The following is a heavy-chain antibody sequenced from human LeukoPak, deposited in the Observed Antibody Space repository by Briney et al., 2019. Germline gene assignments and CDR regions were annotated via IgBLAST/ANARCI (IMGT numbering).Heavy chain of an antibody. CDR2: IYYSGST. J-gene: IGHJ3*02. CDR1: GGSISSGDYY. V-gene: IGHV4-30-4*01. Sequence: SETLSLTCTVSGGSISSGDYYWSWIRQPPGKGLEWIGYIYYSGSTYYNPSLKSRVTISADTSKNQFSLKLSSVTAADTAVYYCARDPSSGGNAFDIWGQGTMVTVSS. CDR3: ARDPSSGGNAFDI. D-gene: IGHD6-19*01.